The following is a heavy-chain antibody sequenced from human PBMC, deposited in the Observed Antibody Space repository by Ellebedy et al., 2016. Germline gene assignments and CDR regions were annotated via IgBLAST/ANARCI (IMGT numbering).Heavy chain of an antibody. CDR3: ATTRHASYRRPLDC. J-gene: IGHJ4*02. V-gene: IGHV3-33*01. CDR1: GFTLNNFD. D-gene: IGHD1/OR15-1a*01. CDR2: LKSDGIET. Sequence: GGSLRLSCAASGFTLNNFDIHWVRQAPGKGLEWVAVLKSDGIETYYAESVKGRSTISRDTSTNTLYLQMTSLRAEDTALYFCATTRHASYRRPLDCWGQGTLVTVSS.